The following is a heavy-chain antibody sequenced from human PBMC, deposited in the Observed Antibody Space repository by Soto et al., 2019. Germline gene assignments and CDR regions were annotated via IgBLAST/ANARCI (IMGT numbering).Heavy chain of an antibody. D-gene: IGHD6-25*01. CDR2: IYSGGYT. J-gene: IGHJ4*02. V-gene: IGHV3-53*01. CDR3: ATQRGGGGY. CDR1: GFTVSNNY. Sequence: EVQLVESGGGLIQPGGSLRLSCAVSGFTVSNNYMSWVRQAPGKGLEGVSVIYSGGYTAYGDSVKGRFTISRDNSKNTLYLKKKGRRPDPPAVFYGATQRGGGGYWGQGTLVTVSS.